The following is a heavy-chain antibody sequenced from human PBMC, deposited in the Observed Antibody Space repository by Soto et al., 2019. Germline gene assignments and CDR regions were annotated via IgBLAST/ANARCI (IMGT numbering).Heavy chain of an antibody. CDR3: ARDLSFRDLSQGGNSNWYFDL. CDR1: GFTFSNRG. D-gene: IGHD2-21*02. V-gene: IGHV3-48*01. Sequence: GGSLRLSCAASGFTFSNRGMIWARQAPGKGLEWVSYISPSGTTRYYADSVKGRFTLSRDNAHNSLYLQMDSLRSEDTAVYYCARDLSFRDLSQGGNSNWYFDLWGRGTLVTVSS. CDR2: ISPSGTTR. J-gene: IGHJ2*01.